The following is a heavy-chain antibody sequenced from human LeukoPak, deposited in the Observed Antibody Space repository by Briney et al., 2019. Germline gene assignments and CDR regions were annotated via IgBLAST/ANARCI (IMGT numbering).Heavy chain of an antibody. CDR2: TNHSGGT. CDR1: GGSFSGFH. V-gene: IGHV4-34*01. D-gene: IGHD3-22*01. CDR3: APPPYETNGYSVA. Sequence: SETLSLTCAVYGGSFSGFHWNWIRQPPGKGLEWIGDTNHSGGTHYNPSLTSRVTISVDPSKNQFSLNLTSVTAADTAVYYCAPPPYETNGYSVAWGQGTLVTVSS. J-gene: IGHJ5*02.